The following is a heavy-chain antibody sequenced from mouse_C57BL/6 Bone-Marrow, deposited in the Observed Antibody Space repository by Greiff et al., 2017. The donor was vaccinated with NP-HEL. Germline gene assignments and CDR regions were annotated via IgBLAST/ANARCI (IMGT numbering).Heavy chain of an antibody. V-gene: IGHV1-52*01. Sequence: QVQLQQPGAELVRPGSSVKLSCKASGYTFTSSWMHWVRQRPIQGLEWIGNIHPFDSETHYNQKFKDKATLTVYKFSAKSYMQLSSLTSDDSAVYSCAWDFDYWGRGTSLTVSS. CDR2: IHPFDSET. CDR3: AWDFDY. CDR1: GYTFTSSW. J-gene: IGHJ2*03.